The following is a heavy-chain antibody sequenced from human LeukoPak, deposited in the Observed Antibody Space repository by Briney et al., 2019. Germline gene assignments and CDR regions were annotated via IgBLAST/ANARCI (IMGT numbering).Heavy chain of an antibody. CDR2: IKQHGNEK. J-gene: IGHJ4*02. D-gene: IGHD3-16*01. CDR1: GSIFSSYW. Sequence: PGGSLRLSCAASGSIFSSYWMTWVRQAPGKGLEWVANIKQHGNEKYYVDSVKGRFTISRDNAKNSLHLQMNSLRVEDTAVYYCARVRGGYYFDYWGQGTLVTVSS. V-gene: IGHV3-7*05. CDR3: ARVRGGYYFDY.